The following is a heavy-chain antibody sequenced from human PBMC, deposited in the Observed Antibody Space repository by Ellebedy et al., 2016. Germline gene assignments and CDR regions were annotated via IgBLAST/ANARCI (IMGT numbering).Heavy chain of an antibody. Sequence: SETLSLTXTVSGGSISGYYWTWIRQPPGTGLEWIGDIYYSGSTNYNPSLKSQVTISVDKSKNQFSLKLSSVTAADTAVYYCARDLGVVPAARYTTKTTRHSIGTNWFDPWGQGTLVTVSS. CDR3: ARDLGVVPAARYTTKTTRHSIGTNWFDP. J-gene: IGHJ5*02. V-gene: IGHV4-59*12. CDR2: IYYSGST. CDR1: GGSISGYY. D-gene: IGHD2-2*01.